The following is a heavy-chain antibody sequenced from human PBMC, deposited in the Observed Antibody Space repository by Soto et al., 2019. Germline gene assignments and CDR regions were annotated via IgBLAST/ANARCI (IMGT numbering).Heavy chain of an antibody. J-gene: IGHJ4*02. CDR3: AKGFVGVCYHCSYYFDS. Sequence: ASVKVSCKASGYTFTSYGISWVRQAPGQGLEWMGWISAYNGNTNYAQKLQGRVTMTTDTSKNTLHLQMNSLRAEDTAVYYCAKGFVGVCYHCSYYFDSWGQGALVTVSS. V-gene: IGHV1-18*01. D-gene: IGHD2-8*01. CDR1: GYTFTSYG. CDR2: ISAYNGNT.